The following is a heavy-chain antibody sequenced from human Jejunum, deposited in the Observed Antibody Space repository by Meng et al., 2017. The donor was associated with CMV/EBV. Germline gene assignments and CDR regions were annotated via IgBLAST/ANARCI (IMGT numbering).Heavy chain of an antibody. CDR1: GGSISNDDHY. CDR2: IHYSGSN. CDR3: AKERRDGYNRVDY. J-gene: IGHJ4*02. Sequence: QVQWQVSGQALLKPSQTLSLTCTVSGGSISNDDHYWSWIRQSPVKGLEWIAYIHYSGSNLYNPSLKSRVIISIDTSKNQFSLSVNSVTAADTAVYYCAKERRDGYNRVDYWGQGILVTVSS. V-gene: IGHV4-30-4*08. D-gene: IGHD5-24*01.